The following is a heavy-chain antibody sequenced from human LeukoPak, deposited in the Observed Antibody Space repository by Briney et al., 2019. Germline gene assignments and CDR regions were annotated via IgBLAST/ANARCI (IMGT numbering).Heavy chain of an antibody. CDR1: GFTFSSYG. Sequence: PGGSLRLSCAASGFTFSSYGMHWVRQAPGKGLEWVAFIRYDGNDKYYADSVKGRFTISRDKSKNTLYLQMNSLRAEDTAVYYCARDRQTGHGGNSGVFDYWGQGTLVTVSS. J-gene: IGHJ4*02. V-gene: IGHV3-30*02. D-gene: IGHD4-23*01. CDR2: IRYDGNDK. CDR3: ARDRQTGHGGNSGVFDY.